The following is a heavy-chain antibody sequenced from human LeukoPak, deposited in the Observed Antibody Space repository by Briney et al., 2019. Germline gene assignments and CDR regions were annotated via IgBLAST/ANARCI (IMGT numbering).Heavy chain of an antibody. V-gene: IGHV3-21*01. Sequence: GVSLRLSCAASGFTFSSYSMNWVRQAPGKGLEWVSSISSSSSYIYYADSVKGRFTISRDNAKNSLYLQMNSLRAEDTAVYYCARYRDRYSSSSTGRDYWGQGTLVTVSS. CDR1: GFTFSSYS. D-gene: IGHD6-6*01. CDR2: ISSSSSYI. J-gene: IGHJ4*02. CDR3: ARYRDRYSSSSTGRDY.